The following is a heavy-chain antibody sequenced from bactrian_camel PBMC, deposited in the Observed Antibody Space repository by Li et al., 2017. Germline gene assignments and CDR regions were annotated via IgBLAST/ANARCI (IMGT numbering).Heavy chain of an antibody. Sequence: HVQLVESGGGSVQAGGSLRLSCTASGFIDSKNCMGWFRQEPGKEREGVAVITTGGGCTYYADSVQGRFTLSQDNTDNRVYLQMNSLKPEDTAKYYCAAHYGRCGWTITTRFSLEDYDNWGQGTQVTVS. CDR3: AAHYGRCGWTITTRFSLEDYDN. V-gene: IGHV3S54*01. J-gene: IGHJ4*01. D-gene: IGHD3*01. CDR2: ITTGGGCT. CDR1: GFIDSKNC.